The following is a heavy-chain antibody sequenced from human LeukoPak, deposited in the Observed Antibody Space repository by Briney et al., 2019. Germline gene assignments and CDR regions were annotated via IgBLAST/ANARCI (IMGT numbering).Heavy chain of an antibody. J-gene: IGHJ4*02. V-gene: IGHV3-23*01. Sequence: GGSLRLSCAASGFTFSSYAMSWVRQAPGKGLEWVSTISGSGGSTYYADSVKGRFTIPRDNSKNTLYLQMHSLRAEDTAVYYCATDAAVGRADLSYWGQGTLVTVSS. CDR3: ATDAAVGRADLSY. CDR2: ISGSGGST. CDR1: GFTFSSYA. D-gene: IGHD6-13*01.